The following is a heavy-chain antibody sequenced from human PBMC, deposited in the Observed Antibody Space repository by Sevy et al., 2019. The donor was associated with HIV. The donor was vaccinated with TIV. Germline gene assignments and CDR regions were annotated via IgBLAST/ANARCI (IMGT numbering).Heavy chain of an antibody. CDR3: ARDGSDVAAAYYYYYGMDV. CDR1: GFTFSSYW. Sequence: GGSLRLSCVAFGFTFSSYWMSWVRQAPGKGLEWVANIKQDGSDKYYVDSVKGRFTISRDNAKNSLYLQMNSLRAEDTAVYYCARDGSDVAAAYYYYYGMDVWGQGTTVTVSS. J-gene: IGHJ6*02. V-gene: IGHV3-7*01. CDR2: IKQDGSDK. D-gene: IGHD6-13*01.